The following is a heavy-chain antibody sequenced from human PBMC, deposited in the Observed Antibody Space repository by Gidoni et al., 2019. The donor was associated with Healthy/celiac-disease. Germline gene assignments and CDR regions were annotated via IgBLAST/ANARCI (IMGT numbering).Heavy chain of an antibody. Sequence: EVQLLESGGGLVQPGGSLRLSCAASGFTFSSYAMSWVRQAPGKGLGWVSAISGSGGSTYYADSVKGRFTISRDNSKNTLYLQMNSLRAEDTAVYYCAKDKGNYDFWSGYLFDYWGQGTLVTVSS. D-gene: IGHD3-3*01. CDR2: ISGSGGST. CDR3: AKDKGNYDFWSGYLFDY. CDR1: GFTFSSYA. V-gene: IGHV3-23*01. J-gene: IGHJ4*02.